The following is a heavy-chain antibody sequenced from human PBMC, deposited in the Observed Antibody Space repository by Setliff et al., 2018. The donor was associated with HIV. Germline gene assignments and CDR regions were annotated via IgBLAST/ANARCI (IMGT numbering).Heavy chain of an antibody. CDR2: INDSGST. D-gene: IGHD6-6*01. V-gene: IGHV4-34*01. J-gene: IGHJ5*02. CDR1: GGSFSDYY. CDR3: ARLKGQYSSSSGRTWFDP. Sequence: SETLSLTCAVYGGSFSDYYWTWIRQPPGKGLEWIGEINDSGSTNYNPSLKSRVTMSVDTTKNQFSLKLSSVTAADTAVYYCARLKGQYSSSSGRTWFDPWGQGTQVTVSS.